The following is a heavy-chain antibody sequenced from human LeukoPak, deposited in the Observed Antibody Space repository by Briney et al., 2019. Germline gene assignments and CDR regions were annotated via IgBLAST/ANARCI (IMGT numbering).Heavy chain of an antibody. J-gene: IGHJ4*01. CDR1: GFTFSGYS. CDR3: ARVGSGWCVDY. Sequence: GGSLRLPCAASGFTFSGYSMNWVRQAPGKGLEWVSSISSGSTYIYHADSVKGRFTISRDNAKSSLYLQMNTLRAEDTAFYYCARVGSGWCVDYWGQGTLVTVSS. D-gene: IGHD2-8*01. CDR2: ISSGSTYI. V-gene: IGHV3-21*01.